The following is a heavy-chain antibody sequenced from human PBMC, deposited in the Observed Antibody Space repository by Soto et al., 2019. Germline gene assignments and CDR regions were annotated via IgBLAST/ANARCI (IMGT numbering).Heavy chain of an antibody. Sequence: SETLSLTCTVSGGSISSSSYYWGWIRQPPGKGLEWIGSIYYSGSTYYNPSLKSRVTISVDTSKNQFPLKLSSVTAADTAVYYCARIDQVITTGVPPEYWGQGTLVTVSS. CDR1: GGSISSSSYY. J-gene: IGHJ4*02. CDR2: IYYSGST. V-gene: IGHV4-39*01. CDR3: ARIDQVITTGVPPEY. D-gene: IGHD3-22*01.